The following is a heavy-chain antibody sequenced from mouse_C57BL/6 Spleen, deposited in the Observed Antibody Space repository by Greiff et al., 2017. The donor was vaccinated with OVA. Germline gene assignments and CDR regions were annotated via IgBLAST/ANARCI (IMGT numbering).Heavy chain of an antibody. CDR1: GYTFTDYN. J-gene: IGHJ1*03. CDR3: ARKGTTVVAPHWYFYV. V-gene: IGHV1-18*01. Sequence: VQLQQSGPELVKPGASVKIPCKASGYTFTDYNMDWVKQSHGKSLEWIGDINPNNGGTIYNQKFKGKATLTVDKSSSTAYMELRSLTSEDTAVYYCARKGTTVVAPHWYFYVWGTGTTVTVAS. CDR2: INPNNGGT. D-gene: IGHD1-1*01.